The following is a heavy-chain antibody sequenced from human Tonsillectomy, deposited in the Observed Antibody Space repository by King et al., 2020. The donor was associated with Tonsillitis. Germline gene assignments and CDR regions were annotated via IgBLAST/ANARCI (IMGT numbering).Heavy chain of an antibody. CDR2: ISYDGSNK. Sequence: VQLVESGGGVVQPGRSLRLSCAASGFTFSSYAMHWVRQAPGKGLEWVAVISYDGSNKYYADSMKGRFTISRDNSKNTLYLQMNSLRAEDTAVYYCARDQRGYSSSWSFDYWGQGTLVTVSS. V-gene: IGHV3-30*04. CDR3: ARDQRGYSSSWSFDY. CDR1: GFTFSSYA. J-gene: IGHJ4*02. D-gene: IGHD6-13*01.